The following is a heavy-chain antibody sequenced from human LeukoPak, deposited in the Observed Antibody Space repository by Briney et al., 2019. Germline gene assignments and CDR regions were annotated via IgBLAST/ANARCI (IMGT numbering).Heavy chain of an antibody. CDR3: AREVIRSEIDY. CDR1: GGSINSDNFY. D-gene: IGHD3-3*01. J-gene: IGHJ4*02. Sequence: PSQTLSLTCTVSGGSINSDNFYWSWIRQPAGKGLEWIGRIYTSGSTNYNPSLKSRVTISVDTSKNQFSLKLSSVTAADTAVYYCAREVIRSEIDYWGQGTLVTVSS. V-gene: IGHV4-61*02. CDR2: IYTSGST.